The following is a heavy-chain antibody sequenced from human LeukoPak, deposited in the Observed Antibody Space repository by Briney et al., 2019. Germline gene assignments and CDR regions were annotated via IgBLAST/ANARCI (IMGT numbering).Heavy chain of an antibody. Sequence: GGSLRLSCAASGFTVSNSYMSWVRQAPGKGLEWVANIEEYGNEIHYVDSVKGRFTISRDNTKTSLYLQKNSLRVEDAAVYYCARPSFRTGSYFDHWGQGTLVTVSS. D-gene: IGHD3/OR15-3a*01. CDR3: ARPSFRTGSYFDH. V-gene: IGHV3-7*01. J-gene: IGHJ4*02. CDR2: IEEYGNEI. CDR1: GFTVSNSY.